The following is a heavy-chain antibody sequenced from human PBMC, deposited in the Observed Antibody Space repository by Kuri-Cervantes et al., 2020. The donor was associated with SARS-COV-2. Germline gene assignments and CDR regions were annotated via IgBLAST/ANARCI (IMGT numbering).Heavy chain of an antibody. V-gene: IGHV4-59*01. CDR3: ARVRLGTDTYDSSGYYYFDY. Sequence: ESLMITRTVLYGSISPYYWGRIRQPPGQGLQWIGFDYYSGNANYRPSLGSRVTMSVDTSKNKFSLNVSSETAADTALYYCARVRLGTDTYDSSGYYYFDYWGQGMLVTSPQ. D-gene: IGHD3-22*01. J-gene: IGHJ4*02. CDR2: DYYSGNA. CDR1: YGSISPYY.